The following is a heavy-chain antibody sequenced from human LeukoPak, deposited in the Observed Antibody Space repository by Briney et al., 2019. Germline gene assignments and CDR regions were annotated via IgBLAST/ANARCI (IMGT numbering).Heavy chain of an antibody. CDR2: ITGSGGNT. CDR3: ARGLGYAVAGTDY. CDR1: GFPFSSSG. V-gene: IGHV3-23*01. D-gene: IGHD6-19*01. J-gene: IGHJ4*02. Sequence: GTLLLSCAASGFPFSSSGMSGGRPAPGRGREWVSGITGSGGNTYKADSGKGRFTISRHNGKNSLYLQITSLRAEDTAVYYRARGLGYAVAGTDYWGQGTLVTVSS.